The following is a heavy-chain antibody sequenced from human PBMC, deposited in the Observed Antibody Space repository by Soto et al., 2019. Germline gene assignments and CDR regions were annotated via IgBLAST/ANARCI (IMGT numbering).Heavy chain of an antibody. V-gene: IGHV5-51*01. Sequence: PGESLKISCKGSGYSFTSYWIGWVRQMPGKGLEWMGIIYPGDSDTRYSPSFQGQVTISADKSISTAYLQWSSLKASDTAMYYCPRARRITMKGRSRYWYFDLWGRGTLVTVSS. CDR3: PRARRITMKGRSRYWYFDL. CDR1: GYSFTSYW. J-gene: IGHJ2*01. D-gene: IGHD3-22*01. CDR2: IYPGDSDT.